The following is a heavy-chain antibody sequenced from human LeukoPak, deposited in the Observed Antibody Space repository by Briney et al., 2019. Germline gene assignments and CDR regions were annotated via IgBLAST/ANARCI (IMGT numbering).Heavy chain of an antibody. D-gene: IGHD2-8*02. CDR3: AKPPSTGGLFDY. Sequence: HPGGSLRLSCAASGFTFSSYGMTWVRQAPGKGLELVSAITGSGGSTYYADSVKGRFTISRDNSKNTLYLQMNSLRAEDTAVYYCAKPPSTGGLFDYWGQGTLVTVSS. CDR2: ITGSGGST. V-gene: IGHV3-23*01. J-gene: IGHJ4*02. CDR1: GFTFSSYG.